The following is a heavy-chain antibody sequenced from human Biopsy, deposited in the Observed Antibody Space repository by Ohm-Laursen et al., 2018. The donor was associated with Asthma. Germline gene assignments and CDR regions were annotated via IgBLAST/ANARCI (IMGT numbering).Heavy chain of an antibody. CDR1: GYNFISFA. CDR3: ARTYYDFLTGQVKDVFGV. CDR2: VNTGNGDT. Sequence: GASVKVSCKASGYNFISFAIHWVRQAPGQRLEWMGRVNTGNGDTKYSQKFQGRVTITRDTSASTAYMELRSLRSEDTATYYCARTYYDFLTGQVKDVFGVWGQGTMVTVSS. J-gene: IGHJ3*01. V-gene: IGHV1-3*04. D-gene: IGHD3-9*01.